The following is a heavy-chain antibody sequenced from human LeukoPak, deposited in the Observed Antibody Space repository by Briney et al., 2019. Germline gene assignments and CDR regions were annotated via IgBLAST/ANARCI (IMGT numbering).Heavy chain of an antibody. Sequence: ASVKVSCKVSGYTLTELSMHWVRQAPGKGLEWMGGFDPEDGETIYAQKFQGRVTMTRDTSTSTVYMELSSLRSEDTAVYYCARDNTAMVDYWGQGTLVTVSS. CDR1: GYTLTELS. CDR3: ARDNTAMVDY. CDR2: FDPEDGET. J-gene: IGHJ4*02. V-gene: IGHV1-24*01. D-gene: IGHD5-18*01.